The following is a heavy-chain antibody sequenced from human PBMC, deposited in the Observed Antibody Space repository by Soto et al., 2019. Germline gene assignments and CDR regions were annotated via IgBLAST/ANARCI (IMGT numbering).Heavy chain of an antibody. D-gene: IGHD6-13*01. Sequence: EVQLLESGGGLVQPGGSLRLSCAASGFTFSSYAMSWVRQAPGKGLEWVSAISGSGGSTYYADSVKGRFTISRDNSKNTLYMEMNSLRADDTAVYYCAKDLRAAPQYYYYYGMDVWGQGTTVTVSS. CDR1: GFTFSSYA. J-gene: IGHJ6*02. V-gene: IGHV3-23*01. CDR2: ISGSGGST. CDR3: AKDLRAAPQYYYYYGMDV.